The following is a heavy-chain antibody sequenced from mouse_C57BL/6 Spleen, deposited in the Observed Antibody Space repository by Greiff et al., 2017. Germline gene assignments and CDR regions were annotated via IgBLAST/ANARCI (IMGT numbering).Heavy chain of an antibody. J-gene: IGHJ2*01. CDR2: INPSTGGT. Sequence: VQLKQSGPELVKPGASVKISCKASGYSFTGYCMNWVKQSTEKSLEWIGEINPSTGGTTYNEKFKAKATLTVDKSSSTAYMQLTSLTSDDSAVDYCARGGDDYWGQGTTLTVSS. V-gene: IGHV1-42*01. CDR3: ARGGDDY. CDR1: GYSFTGYC.